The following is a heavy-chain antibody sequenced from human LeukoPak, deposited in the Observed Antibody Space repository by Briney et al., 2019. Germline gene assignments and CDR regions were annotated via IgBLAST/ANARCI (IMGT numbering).Heavy chain of an antibody. CDR3: ARWTGSYDALDI. CDR2: ISYDGSNK. CDR1: GFTFSSYA. Sequence: GSLRLSCAASGFTFSSYAMHWVRQAPGKGLEWVAVISYDGSNKYYADSVKGRFTISRDNSKNTLYLQMNSLRAEDTAVYYCARWTGSYDALDIWGQGTMVTVSS. D-gene: IGHD1-26*01. J-gene: IGHJ3*02. V-gene: IGHV3-30-3*01.